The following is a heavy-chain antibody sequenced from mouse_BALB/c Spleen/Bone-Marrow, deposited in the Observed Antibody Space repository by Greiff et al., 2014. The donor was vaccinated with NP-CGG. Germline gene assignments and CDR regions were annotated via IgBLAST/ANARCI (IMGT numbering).Heavy chain of an antibody. CDR1: GFTFSDFY. D-gene: IGHD2-3*01. CDR3: ARNPRWLLAMDY. CDR2: SRNKANVYTT. Sequence: DVMLVESGGGLVQPGGSLRLSCATSGFTFSDFYMEWVRQPPGKRLEWIAASRNKANVYTTEYSASVKGRFIVSRDTSQSILFLQMNALRAEDTAIYYCARNPRWLLAMDYWGQGTSVTVSS. V-gene: IGHV7-1*02. J-gene: IGHJ4*01.